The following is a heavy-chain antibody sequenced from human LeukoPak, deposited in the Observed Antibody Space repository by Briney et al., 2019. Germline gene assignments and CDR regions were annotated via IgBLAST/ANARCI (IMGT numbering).Heavy chain of an antibody. CDR3: ARSVVAATETFDY. D-gene: IGHD2-15*01. CDR1: GGSFSGYY. Sequence: SETLSLTCAVYGGSFSGYYWSWIRQPPGKGLEWIGEINHSGSTNYKPSLKSRVTISVDTSKNQFSLKLSSVTAADTAVYYCARSVVAATETFDYWGQGTLVTVSS. CDR2: INHSGST. J-gene: IGHJ4*02. V-gene: IGHV4-34*01.